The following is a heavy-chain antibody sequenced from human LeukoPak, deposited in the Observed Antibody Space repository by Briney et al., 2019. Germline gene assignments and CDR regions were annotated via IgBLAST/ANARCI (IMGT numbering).Heavy chain of an antibody. D-gene: IGHD4-17*01. V-gene: IGHV2-70*12. CDR1: GFSLSTSGMC. J-gene: IGHJ6*02. Sequence: GPTLVNPTQTLTLTCTFSGFSLSTSGMCVSWIRQPPGKALEWLAPTDWEDDKYYSTSLKNRLTISKDPSKNQVVITMTTMDPVDTATYYCARATVTSYYYYGMDVWGQGTTVTVSS. CDR2: TDWEDDK. CDR3: ARATVTSYYYYGMDV.